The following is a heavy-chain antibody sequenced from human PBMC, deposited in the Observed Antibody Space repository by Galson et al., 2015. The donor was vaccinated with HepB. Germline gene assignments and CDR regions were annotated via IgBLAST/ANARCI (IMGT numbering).Heavy chain of an antibody. Sequence: SVKVSCKASGFTFTNYYMHWVRQAPGQGLEWMGIINPSGTSTTYAQKFQGRVTMTRDTSTSTVYMELSSLRSEDTAVYYCARDNSVVVVGGTVWWFDPWGQGTLVTVSS. V-gene: IGHV1-46*01. CDR2: INPSGTST. CDR1: GFTFTNYY. D-gene: IGHD2-15*01. CDR3: ARDNSVVVVGGTVWWFDP. J-gene: IGHJ5*02.